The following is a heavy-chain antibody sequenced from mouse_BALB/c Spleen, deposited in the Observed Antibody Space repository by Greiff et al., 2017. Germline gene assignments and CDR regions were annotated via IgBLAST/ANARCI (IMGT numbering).Heavy chain of an antibody. Sequence: VQLQQSGAELVKPGASVKLSCKASGYTFTSYYMYWVKQRPGQGLEWIGEINPSNGGTNFNEKFKSKATLTVDKSSSTAYMQLSSLTSEDSAVYYCTRSRGYDDGFAYWGQGTLVTVSA. J-gene: IGHJ3*01. CDR2: INPSNGGT. CDR3: TRSRGYDDGFAY. V-gene: IGHV1S81*02. CDR1: GYTFTSYY. D-gene: IGHD2-2*01.